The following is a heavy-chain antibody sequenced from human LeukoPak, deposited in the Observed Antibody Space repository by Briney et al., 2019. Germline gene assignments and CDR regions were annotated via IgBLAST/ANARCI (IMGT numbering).Heavy chain of an antibody. J-gene: IGHJ1*01. CDR3: ATDLRGAAFGFD. Sequence: ASVKVSCKVSGYTLTELSMHWVRQAPVKGLEWMGGFDPEDGETIYAQKFQGRVTMTEDTSTDTAYMELSSLRSEDTAVYYCATDLRGAAFGFDWGQGTLVTVSS. D-gene: IGHD3-10*01. CDR1: GYTLTELS. V-gene: IGHV1-24*01. CDR2: FDPEDGET.